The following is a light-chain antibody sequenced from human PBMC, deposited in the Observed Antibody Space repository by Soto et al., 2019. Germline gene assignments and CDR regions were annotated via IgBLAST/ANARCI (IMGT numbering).Light chain of an antibody. CDR1: QSVRSTF. V-gene: IGKV3-20*01. CDR3: QQYHDSPMNT. J-gene: IGKJ2*01. CDR2: GAS. Sequence: VLPQSPDTLSLSPGDRATLSCRASQSVRSTFLAWYQQKPGQPPRLLIYGASNRAAGIPERFSGSASGTEFTLTISRLEPDDSAVYYCQQYHDSPMNTFGQGTKVQIK.